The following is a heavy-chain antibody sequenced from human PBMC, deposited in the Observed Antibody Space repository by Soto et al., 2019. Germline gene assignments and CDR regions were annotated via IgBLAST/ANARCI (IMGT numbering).Heavy chain of an antibody. CDR2: VSGSRSYI. V-gene: IGHV3-21*06. CDR3: ARDLRGHYGP. J-gene: IGHJ3*01. D-gene: IGHD4-17*01. CDR1: RLNFRHFN. Sequence: GGSLRLSCEGSRLNFRHFNMIWVRQAPGKGLEWVSSVSGSRSYIYYADSVKGRFTVSRDNAYNLVFLQMNGLRPEDTAMYYCARDLRGHYGPWGQGTMVTVSS.